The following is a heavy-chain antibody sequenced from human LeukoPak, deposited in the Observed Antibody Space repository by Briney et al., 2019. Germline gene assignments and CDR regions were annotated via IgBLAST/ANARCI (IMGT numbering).Heavy chain of an antibody. J-gene: IGHJ4*02. V-gene: IGHV4-31*03. D-gene: IGHD5-12*01. Sequence: NPSETLSLTCTVSGGSISSGGYYWSWIRQHPGKGLEWIGYVYYSGSTYYNPSLKSRVTISVDTSKNQFSLKLSSVTAADTAVYYCARALGYSGYDSPYYFDYWGQGTLVTVSS. CDR2: VYYSGST. CDR3: ARALGYSGYDSPYYFDY. CDR1: GGSISSGGYY.